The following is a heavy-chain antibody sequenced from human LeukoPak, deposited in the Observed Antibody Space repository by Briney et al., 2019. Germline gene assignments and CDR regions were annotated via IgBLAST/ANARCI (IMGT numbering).Heavy chain of an antibody. D-gene: IGHD3-22*01. CDR1: GFPFGDYG. J-gene: IGHJ4*02. CDR2: IISKPYGGTT. CDR3: TRGDYYDSSGYYLLFDY. Sequence: GRSLRLSCTASGFPFGDYGMSWVRQAPGEGLEWVGFIISKPYGGTTEYAASVKGRFTISRDDSESIAYLQMNSLKTGDTAVYYCTRGDYYDSSGYYLLFDYWGQGTLVTVSS. V-gene: IGHV3-49*04.